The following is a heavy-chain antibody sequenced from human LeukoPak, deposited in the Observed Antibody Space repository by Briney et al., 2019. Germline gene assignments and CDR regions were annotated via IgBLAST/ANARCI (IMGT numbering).Heavy chain of an antibody. V-gene: IGHV3-21*01. CDR3: ARGYNWNYDY. D-gene: IGHD1-7*01. CDR1: GFTFSSYA. J-gene: IGHJ4*02. Sequence: GGSLRLSCAASGFTFSSYAMSWVRQAPGKGLEWVSSISTSSSYIYYADSVKGRFTISRDNAKNSLYLQMNSLRAEDTAVYYCARGYNWNYDYWGQGTLVTVSS. CDR2: ISTSSSYI.